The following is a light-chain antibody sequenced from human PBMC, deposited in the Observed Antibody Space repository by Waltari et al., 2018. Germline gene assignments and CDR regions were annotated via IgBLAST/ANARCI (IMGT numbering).Light chain of an antibody. V-gene: IGLV1-47*01. CDR3: AAWDDSLSVSYV. CDR1: NSNIGRNS. Sequence: QSVLTQPPSASGTPGQTVTISCSGTNSNIGRNSVFWYQQLPGTAPKLLIYRSNQRPSWVPARFAGSESGTSASLAIRGLRSEDEADYYCAAWDDSLSVSYVFGSGTKVTV. J-gene: IGLJ1*01. CDR2: RSN.